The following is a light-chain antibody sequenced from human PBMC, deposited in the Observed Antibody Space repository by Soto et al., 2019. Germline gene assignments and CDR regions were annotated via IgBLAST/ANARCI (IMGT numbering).Light chain of an antibody. V-gene: IGKV1-5*01. CDR1: QPISSW. Sequence: DIQMTQSPPTRSASVGARVTITCRASQPISSWLAWYHQKPGKAPKLLIYDASNLESGVPSRFSGSGSGTEFTLTISSLQPEDFGIYYCQQYENYWTFGQGTKVDIK. CDR2: DAS. CDR3: QQYENYWT. J-gene: IGKJ1*01.